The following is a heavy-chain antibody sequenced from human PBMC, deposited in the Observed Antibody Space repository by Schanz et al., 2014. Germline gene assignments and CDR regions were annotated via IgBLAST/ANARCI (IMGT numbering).Heavy chain of an antibody. CDR2: INPSSGTT. Sequence: QVQLVQSGAEVKKPGVSVKVSCKASGYTFTTYYIHWVRQAPGQGLEWMGKINPSSGTTRIAQNFQGRLTVTSDTSTSTVNRELSSLRSEDTSVDYCARGGFFDSTSFDSWGQGTLVTVSS. J-gene: IGHJ4*02. CDR1: GYTFTTYY. D-gene: IGHD2-2*01. CDR3: ARGGFFDSTSFDS. V-gene: IGHV1-46*03.